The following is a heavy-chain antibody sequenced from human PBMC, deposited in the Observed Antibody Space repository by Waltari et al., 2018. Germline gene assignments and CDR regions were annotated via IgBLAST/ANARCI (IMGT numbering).Heavy chain of an antibody. D-gene: IGHD6-13*01. J-gene: IGHJ4*02. V-gene: IGHV6-1*01. CDR1: GDGVSSTIAV. Sequence: QVQLQQSGPALGKPSQTTSLTCPISGDGVSSTIAVWNWIRQSPSRGLEWLGRTYYRSKWYNDYAVSVKSRITINPDTSNNQFSLQLNSVTPEDTAVYYCARSWRGYFDYWGQGTLVTVSS. CDR3: ARSWRGYFDY. CDR2: TYYRSKWYN.